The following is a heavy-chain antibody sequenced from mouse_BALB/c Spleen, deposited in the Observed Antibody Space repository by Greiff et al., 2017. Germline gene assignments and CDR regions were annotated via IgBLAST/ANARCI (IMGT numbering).Heavy chain of an antibody. J-gene: IGHJ4*01. CDR1: GFTFISFT. CDR3: ARGGRAMDY. CDR2: ISNGGGST. D-gene: IGHD3-3*01. Sequence: EVMLVESGGGLVQPGGSLKLSCAASGFTFISFTMSWVRQTPEKRLEWVAYISNGGGSTYYPDTVKGRFTISRDNAKNTLYLQMSSLKSEDTAMYYCARGGRAMDYWGQGTSVTVSS. V-gene: IGHV5-12-2*01.